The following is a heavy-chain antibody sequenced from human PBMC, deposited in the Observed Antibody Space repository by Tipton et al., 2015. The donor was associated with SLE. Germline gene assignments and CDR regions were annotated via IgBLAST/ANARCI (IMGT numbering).Heavy chain of an antibody. CDR2: IWYDGSNK. CDR1: GFTFSSYG. V-gene: IGHV3-33*01. Sequence: SLRLSCAASGFTFSSYGMHWVRQAPGKGLERVAVIWYDGSNKYYADSVKGRFTISRDNSKNTLYLQMNSLRAEDTAVYYCASELIEYCSGGSCYSDAFDIWGQGTMVTVSS. CDR3: ASELIEYCSGGSCYSDAFDI. D-gene: IGHD2-15*01. J-gene: IGHJ3*02.